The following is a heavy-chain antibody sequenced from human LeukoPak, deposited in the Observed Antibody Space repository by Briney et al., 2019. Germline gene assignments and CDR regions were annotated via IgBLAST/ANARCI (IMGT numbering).Heavy chain of an antibody. CDR2: IYYSGST. CDR3: ARGAQMATIGALDY. D-gene: IGHD5-24*01. CDR1: GGSISSGDYY. J-gene: IGHJ4*02. Sequence: PSETLSLTCTGSGGSISSGDYYWSWIRQPPGKGLEWIGYIYYSGSTYYNPSLKSRVTISVDTAKNQFSLKLSSVTAADTAVYYCARGAQMATIGALDYWGQGTLVTVSS. V-gene: IGHV4-30-4*08.